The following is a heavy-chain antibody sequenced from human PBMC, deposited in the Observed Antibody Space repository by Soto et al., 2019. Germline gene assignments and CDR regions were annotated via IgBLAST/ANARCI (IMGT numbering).Heavy chain of an antibody. D-gene: IGHD1-26*01. V-gene: IGHV4-39*01. J-gene: IGHJ5*02. CDR1: GGSINSDDSF. CDR3: ARQLPVGATSWFDP. Sequence: SETLSLTCSVSGGSINSDDSFWGWVRQSPGKGLEWIGSFYYGGSTFYNPSLKSRVTISLDTSKNQFSLRLTSVTAADTAIYYCARQLPVGATSWFDPWGQGTLVTVSS. CDR2: FYYGGST.